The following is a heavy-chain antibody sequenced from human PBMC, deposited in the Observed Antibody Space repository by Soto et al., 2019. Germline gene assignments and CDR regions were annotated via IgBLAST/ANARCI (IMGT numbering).Heavy chain of an antibody. J-gene: IGHJ5*02. D-gene: IGHD2-21*02. CDR2: IYHSGST. CDR1: GYSISSGYY. V-gene: IGHV4-38-2*02. Sequence: PSETLSLTCAVSGYSISSGYYWGWIRQPPGKGLEWIGGIYHSGSTYYNPSLKSRVTISVDTSKNQFSLKLSSVTAADTAVYYCARDGGDWNSYTWFDPWGQGTLVTVSS. CDR3: ARDGGDWNSYTWFDP.